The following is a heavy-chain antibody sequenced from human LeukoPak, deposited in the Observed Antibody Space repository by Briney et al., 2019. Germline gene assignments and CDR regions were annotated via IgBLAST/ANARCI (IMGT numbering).Heavy chain of an antibody. CDR2: ISAYNGNT. V-gene: IGHV1-18*01. Sequence: ASVKVSCKASGYTFTSYGISWVRQAPGQGLEWMEWISAYNGNTNYAQKLQGRVTMTTDTSTSTAYMELRSLRSDDTAVYYCARDEDDYVWGSYRRLLTDWGQGTLVTVSS. CDR3: ARDEDDYVWGSYRRLLTD. CDR1: GYTFTSYG. J-gene: IGHJ4*02. D-gene: IGHD3-16*02.